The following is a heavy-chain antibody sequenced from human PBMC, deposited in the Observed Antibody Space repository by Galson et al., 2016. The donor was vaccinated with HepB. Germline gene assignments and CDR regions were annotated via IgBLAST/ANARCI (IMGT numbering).Heavy chain of an antibody. CDR1: GSTFTSYD. V-gene: IGHV1-69*01. Sequence: QSGAEVKKPGESLKISCKASGSTFTSYDINWVRQATGQGLEWMGGVISIFGAANYAHNFQDRVTITADESTSTAYMELSSLKSEDTAVYYCAREWGVSIPAACTNAFDIWGQGTMVTVSS. CDR2: VISIFGAA. D-gene: IGHD6-13*01. CDR3: AREWGVSIPAACTNAFDI. J-gene: IGHJ3*02.